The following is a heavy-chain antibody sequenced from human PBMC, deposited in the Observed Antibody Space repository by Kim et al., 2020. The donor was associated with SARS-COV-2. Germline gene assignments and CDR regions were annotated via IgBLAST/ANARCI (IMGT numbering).Heavy chain of an antibody. J-gene: IGHJ2*01. D-gene: IGHD3-16*01. CDR2: VGNNGKNK. CDR3: AKEYRFGHWNLDL. Sequence: GGSLRLSCAASGFTFSNYGMHWVRQAPGKGLEWVAVVGNNGKNKLYADSVKGRFTISRDNSRNTVDLQMNSVTGDDTAIYYCAKEYRFGHWNLDLWGRGTLVTVSS. V-gene: IGHV3-30*02. CDR1: GFTFSNYG.